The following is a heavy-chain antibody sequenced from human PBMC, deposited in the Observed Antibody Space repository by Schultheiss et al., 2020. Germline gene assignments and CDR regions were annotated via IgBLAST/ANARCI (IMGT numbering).Heavy chain of an antibody. CDR2: IFSNDEK. V-gene: IGHV2-26*01. CDR1: GGSISSYYW. D-gene: IGHD3-22*01. Sequence: ETLSLTCTVSGGSISSYYWSWIRQPPGKALEWLAHIFSNDEKSYSTSLKSRLTISKDTSKNRVVLTMTNMDPVDTATYYCARMGRGYYDSSGYDDAFDIWGQGTMVTVSS. CDR3: ARMGRGYYDSSGYDDAFDI. J-gene: IGHJ3*02.